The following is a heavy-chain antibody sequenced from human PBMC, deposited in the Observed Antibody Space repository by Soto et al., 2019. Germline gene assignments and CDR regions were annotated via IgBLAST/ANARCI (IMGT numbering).Heavy chain of an antibody. J-gene: IGHJ6*02. D-gene: IGHD4-17*01. CDR1: GYTFTSYA. V-gene: IGHV1-3*01. Sequence: RASVKVSCKASGYTFTSYAMHWVRQAPGQRLEWMGWINAGNGNTKYSQKFQGRVTITRDTSASTAYMELSSLRSEDTAVYYCASGTTAGDYAYYYYYGMDVWGQGTTVTVSS. CDR3: ASGTTAGDYAYYYYYGMDV. CDR2: INAGNGNT.